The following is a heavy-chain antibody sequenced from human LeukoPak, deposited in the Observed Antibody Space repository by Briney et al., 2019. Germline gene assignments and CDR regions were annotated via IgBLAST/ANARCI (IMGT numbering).Heavy chain of an antibody. V-gene: IGHV3-23*01. Sequence: GGSLRLSCAASGFTFSSYAMSWVRQAPGKGLEWVSAISGSGGSTYYADSVKGRFTISRDNSKNTLYLQMNSLRAEDTAVYYCASHIMITFGGVLYFDYWGQGTLVTVSS. CDR2: ISGSGGST. CDR1: GFTFSSYA. J-gene: IGHJ4*02. CDR3: ASHIMITFGGVLYFDY. D-gene: IGHD3-16*01.